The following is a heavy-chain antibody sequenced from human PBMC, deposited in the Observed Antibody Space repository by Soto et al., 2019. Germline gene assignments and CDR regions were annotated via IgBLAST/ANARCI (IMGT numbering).Heavy chain of an antibody. CDR3: ASGMRGRFLEWLLYPYYFDY. V-gene: IGHV1-69*13. D-gene: IGHD3-3*01. CDR2: IIPIFGTA. J-gene: IGHJ4*02. CDR1: GGTFSSYA. Sequence: SVKVSCKASGGTFSSYAISWVRQAPGQGLEWMGGIIPIFGTANYAQKFQDRVTITADESTSTAYMELSSLRSEDTAVYYCASGMRGRFLEWLLYPYYFDYWGQGTLVTVSS.